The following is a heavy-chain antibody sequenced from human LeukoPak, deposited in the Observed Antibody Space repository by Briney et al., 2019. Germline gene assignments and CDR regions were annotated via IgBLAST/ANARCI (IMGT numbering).Heavy chain of an antibody. D-gene: IGHD5-12*01. CDR3: AREDDEWLPFARYNWFDP. V-gene: IGHV1-69*05. CDR2: IIPIFGTA. J-gene: IGHJ5*02. Sequence: GASVKVSCKASGYTFTGYYMHWVRQAPGQGLEWMGRIIPIFGTANYAQKFQGRVTITTDESTSTAYMELSSLRSEDTAVYYCAREDDEWLPFARYNWFDPWGQGTLVTVSS. CDR1: GYTFTGYY.